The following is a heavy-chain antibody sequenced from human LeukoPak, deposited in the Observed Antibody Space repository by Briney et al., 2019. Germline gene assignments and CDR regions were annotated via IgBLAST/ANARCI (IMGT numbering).Heavy chain of an antibody. CDR2: IYHSGST. Sequence: SGTLSLTCAVSGGSISSSNWWSWVRQPPGEGLEWIGEIYHSGSTNYNPSLKSRVTISVDKSKNQFSLKLSSVTAADTAVYYCARGGGYDFWSGYSNWYFDLWGRGTLVTVSS. CDR3: ARGGGYDFWSGYSNWYFDL. V-gene: IGHV4-4*02. CDR1: GGSISSSNW. J-gene: IGHJ2*01. D-gene: IGHD3-3*01.